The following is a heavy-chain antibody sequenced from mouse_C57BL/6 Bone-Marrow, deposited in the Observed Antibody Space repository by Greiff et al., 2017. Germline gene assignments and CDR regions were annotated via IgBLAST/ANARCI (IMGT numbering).Heavy chain of an antibody. J-gene: IGHJ4*01. CDR3: AREDYSNYEDAMDY. Sequence: QVQLQQPGAELVRPGSSVKLSCKASGYTFTSYWMHWVKQRPLQGLEWIGNIDPSDSETHYNQKFKDKATLTVHKSSSTAFMQLSSLTSEDSAVYNGAREDYSNYEDAMDYWGQGTSVTVSS. D-gene: IGHD2-5*01. V-gene: IGHV1-52*01. CDR1: GYTFTSYW. CDR2: IDPSDSET.